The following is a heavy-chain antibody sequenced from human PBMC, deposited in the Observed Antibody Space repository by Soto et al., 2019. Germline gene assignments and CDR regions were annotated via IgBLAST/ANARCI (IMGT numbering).Heavy chain of an antibody. CDR2: MNPNSGNT. D-gene: IGHD3-3*01. Sequence: ASVKVSCKASGYTFTSYDINWVRQATGQGLEWMGWMNPNSGNTGYAQKFQGRITMTRNTSISTAYMELSSLRSEDTAVYYCARGLTYYDLWSGYYPPTGWFDPWGQGTAVTVSS. CDR3: ARGLTYYDLWSGYYPPTGWFDP. V-gene: IGHV1-8*01. CDR1: GYTFTSYD. J-gene: IGHJ5*02.